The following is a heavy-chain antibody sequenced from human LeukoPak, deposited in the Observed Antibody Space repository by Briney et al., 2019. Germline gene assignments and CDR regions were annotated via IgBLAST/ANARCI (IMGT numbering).Heavy chain of an antibody. CDR3: TKEHGSGSYFDY. CDR1: EFTFSNYG. Sequence: GGSLRLSCAASEFTFSNYGMHWVRQAPGKGLEWVSFIRDDGSNKYYGNSVKGRFTISRDNSKNTLYLQMNSLRAEDTSVYYCTKEHGSGSYFDYWGEGTLVTLSS. V-gene: IGHV3-30*02. J-gene: IGHJ4*02. CDR2: IRDDGSNK. D-gene: IGHD3-10*01.